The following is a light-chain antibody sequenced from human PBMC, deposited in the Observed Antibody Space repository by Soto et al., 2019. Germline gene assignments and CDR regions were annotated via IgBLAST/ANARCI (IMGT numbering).Light chain of an antibody. V-gene: IGKV1-39*01. Sequence: DIQMTQSPSSLSASVGDRVTITCRASQSISAYLNWYQQKPGKDPKLLIYGASSLQSGVPSRFSGSGSGTDFSLTISSLQPEDFATYYCQQSYRSPITFGQGTRLEIK. J-gene: IGKJ5*01. CDR1: QSISAY. CDR2: GAS. CDR3: QQSYRSPIT.